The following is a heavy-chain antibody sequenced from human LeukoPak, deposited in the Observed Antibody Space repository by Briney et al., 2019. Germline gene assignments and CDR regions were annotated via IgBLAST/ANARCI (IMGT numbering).Heavy chain of an antibody. D-gene: IGHD5-24*01. CDR1: GFTFSSYW. V-gene: IGHV3-74*01. Sequence: GGSLRLSCAASGFTFSSYWMHWVRQAPGKGLVWVSRINSDGSSTSYADSVKGRFTISRDNAKNSLFLQMNSLRVDDTAIYYCARAGEMGYMDAWGKGTAVAVSS. CDR3: ARAGEMGYMDA. CDR2: INSDGSST. J-gene: IGHJ6*03.